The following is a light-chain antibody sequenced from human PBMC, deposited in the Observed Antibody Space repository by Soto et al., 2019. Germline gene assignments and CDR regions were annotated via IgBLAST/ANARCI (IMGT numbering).Light chain of an antibody. V-gene: IGKV1-5*01. CDR2: DVS. CDR3: QQNKVYPYT. Sequence: DIQMTQSPSTLSASIGDTVTLTCRASQSLTGRLAWYQQKPGRPPKLLIYDVSIFESGVPSRFSGSEYGADFALTISSQRPDDFATFYCQQNKVYPYTFGPGTRL. J-gene: IGKJ2*01. CDR1: QSLTGR.